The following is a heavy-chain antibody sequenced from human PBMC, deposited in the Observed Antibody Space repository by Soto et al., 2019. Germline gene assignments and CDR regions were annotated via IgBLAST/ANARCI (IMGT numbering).Heavy chain of an antibody. V-gene: IGHV3-30*18. CDR3: AKDDGKFLYDNSGYPIDY. D-gene: IGHD3-22*01. J-gene: IGHJ4*02. Sequence: GGSLRLSCAASGFTFSNYGMHWVRQAPGKGLEWVAIIAYDGTNTYYADSVKGRFTIPRDNSKNTLYLQMNSLRDEDTAVYYCAKDDGKFLYDNSGYPIDYWGQGTLVTVSS. CDR1: GFTFSNYG. CDR2: IAYDGTNT.